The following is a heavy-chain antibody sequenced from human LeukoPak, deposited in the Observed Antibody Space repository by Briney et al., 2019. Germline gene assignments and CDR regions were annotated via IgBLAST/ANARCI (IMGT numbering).Heavy chain of an antibody. CDR1: GYSISTGYY. CDR2: IYHSGST. D-gene: IGHD2-21*02. V-gene: IGHV4-38-2*02. J-gene: IGHJ4*02. Sequence: PSETLSLTCTVSGYSISTGYYWGWIRQPPGKGLEWIGSIYHSGSTYYNPSLKSRVTISVDTSKNQFSLKLSSVTAADTAVYYCARDIPERVTNYFDYWGQGTLVTVSS. CDR3: ARDIPERVTNYFDY.